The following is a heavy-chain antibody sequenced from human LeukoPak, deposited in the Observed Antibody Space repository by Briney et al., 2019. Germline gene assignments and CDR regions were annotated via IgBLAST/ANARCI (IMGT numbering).Heavy chain of an antibody. CDR1: GFTFSNYN. D-gene: IGHD5-12*01. CDR3: ARGPIVAPDY. CDR2: IRSSSSNI. V-gene: IGHV3-21*01. Sequence: GGSLRLSCAASGFTFSNYNMNWVSQAPGKGLEWVSSIRSSSSNIYYAESVKGRFTISRDNAKNSLYLQMNSLRAEDTAVYYCARGPIVAPDYWGQGTLVTVSS. J-gene: IGHJ4*02.